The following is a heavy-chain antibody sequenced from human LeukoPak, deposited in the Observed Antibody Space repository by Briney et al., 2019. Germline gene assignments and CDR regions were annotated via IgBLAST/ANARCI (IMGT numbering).Heavy chain of an antibody. CDR1: GGTFSSYA. Sequence: SVKVSCKASGGTFSSYAISWVRQAPGQGLEWMGRIIPIFGIANYAQKFQGRVTITADKSTSTAYMELSSLRSEDTAVYYCAREGWPRGIDYYGMDVWGQGTTVTVSS. CDR3: AREGWPRGIDYYGMDV. D-gene: IGHD3-10*01. CDR2: IIPIFGIA. V-gene: IGHV1-69*04. J-gene: IGHJ6*02.